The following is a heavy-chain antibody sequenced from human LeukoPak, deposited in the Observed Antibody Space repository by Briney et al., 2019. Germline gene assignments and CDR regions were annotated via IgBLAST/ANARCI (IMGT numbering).Heavy chain of an antibody. Sequence: GGSLRLSCAASGFTFSGSAMHWVRQASGKGLKWVGRIRSRVNSYATAYAASVKGRFTISRDDSKNTAYLQMNSLKTEDTAVYYCTRHDDSGTYYLGYWGQGTLVTVSS. CDR1: GFTFSGSA. V-gene: IGHV3-73*01. CDR3: TRHDDSGTYYLGY. CDR2: IRSRVNSYAT. J-gene: IGHJ4*02. D-gene: IGHD3-10*01.